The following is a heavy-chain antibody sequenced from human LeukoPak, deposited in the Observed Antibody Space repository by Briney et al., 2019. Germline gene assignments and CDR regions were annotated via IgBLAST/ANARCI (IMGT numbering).Heavy chain of an antibody. CDR2: IHYSGGT. J-gene: IGHJ4*02. D-gene: IGHD3-10*01. V-gene: IGHV4-59*01. CDR1: GGSISSYY. Sequence: SETLSLTCTVSGGSISSYYWSWIRQPPGKGREWIGYIHYSGGTNYNPSLKSRVTILVDTSKNQFSLKLSSVTAADTAVFYCARDKGSYPYYLDYWGQGTLVTVSS. CDR3: ARDKGSYPYYLDY.